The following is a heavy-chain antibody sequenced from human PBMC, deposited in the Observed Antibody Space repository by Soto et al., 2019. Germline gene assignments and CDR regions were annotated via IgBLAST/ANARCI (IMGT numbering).Heavy chain of an antibody. CDR3: ARDKSAAHPWFDP. CDR1: GGSISSGGYY. V-gene: IGHV4-31*03. D-gene: IGHD6-13*01. Sequence: QVQLQESGPGLVKPSQTLSLTCTVSGGSISSGGYYWSWIRQHPGKGLEWIGYIYYSGSTYYNPSLKSRVTIAVDTSKNQFSLKLSSVTAADTAVYYCARDKSAAHPWFDPWGQGTLVTVSS. J-gene: IGHJ5*02. CDR2: IYYSGST.